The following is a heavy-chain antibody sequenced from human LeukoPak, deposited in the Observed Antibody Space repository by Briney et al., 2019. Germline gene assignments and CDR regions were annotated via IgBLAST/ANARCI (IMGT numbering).Heavy chain of an antibody. CDR3: ARGPNSNWSGLDF. CDR1: GFTFSNYG. J-gene: IGHJ4*02. V-gene: IGHV3-30*03. D-gene: IGHD6-6*01. Sequence: GGSLRLSCAASGFTFSNYGMHWVRQAPDKGLEWVAVISYDGSNKYYVDSVKGRFTISRDNFKNTLYLQMNSLRAEDTAVYYCARGPNSNWSGLDFWGQGTLLTVSS. CDR2: ISYDGSNK.